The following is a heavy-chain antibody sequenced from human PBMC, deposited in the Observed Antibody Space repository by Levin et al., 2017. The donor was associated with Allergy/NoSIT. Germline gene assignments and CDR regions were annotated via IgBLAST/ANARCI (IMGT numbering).Heavy chain of an antibody. Sequence: GGSLRLSCAASGFTFSSYGMHWVRQAPGKGLEWVAVISYDGSNKYYADSVKGRFTISRDNSKNTLYLQMNSLRAEDTAVYYCAKGGRQYYYDFWSGYWDAFDIWGQGTMVTVSS. CDR2: ISYDGSNK. V-gene: IGHV3-30*18. D-gene: IGHD3-3*01. CDR3: AKGGRQYYYDFWSGYWDAFDI. CDR1: GFTFSSYG. J-gene: IGHJ3*02.